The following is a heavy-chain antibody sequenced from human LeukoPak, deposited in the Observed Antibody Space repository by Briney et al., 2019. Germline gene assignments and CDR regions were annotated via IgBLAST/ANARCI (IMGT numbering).Heavy chain of an antibody. V-gene: IGHV3-74*01. CDR2: INTDGSST. D-gene: IGHD2-21*01. J-gene: IGHJ4*02. CDR3: ARLQGGDGAY. CDR1: GFTVSSNY. Sequence: GALRLSCAASGFTVSSNYMSWVRQAPGKGLEWVSRINTDGSSTSYADSVKGRFTISRDNAKNTLYLQMNSLRAEDTAVYYCARLQGGDGAYWGQGTLVTVSS.